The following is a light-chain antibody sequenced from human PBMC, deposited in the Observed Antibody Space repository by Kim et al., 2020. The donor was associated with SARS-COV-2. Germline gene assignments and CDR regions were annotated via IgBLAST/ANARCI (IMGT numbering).Light chain of an antibody. V-gene: IGKV2-30*02. CDR3: MQGTHWPLT. Sequence: DVVMTQSPLSLPVTLGQPASISCKSSHSLVHRDGDIYLNWFQQRPGQSPRRLIYKVSNRESGVPDRFSGSGSGTDFTLKISRVEAEDVGIYYCMQGTHWPLTFGEGTKVDIK. CDR1: HSLVHRDGDIY. J-gene: IGKJ4*01. CDR2: KVS.